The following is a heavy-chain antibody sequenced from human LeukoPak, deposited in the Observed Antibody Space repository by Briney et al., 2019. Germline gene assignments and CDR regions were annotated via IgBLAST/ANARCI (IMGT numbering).Heavy chain of an antibody. Sequence: GASVKVSCKASGGTFSSYAISWVRQAPGQGLEWMGVIIPIFGTANYAQKFQGRVTITTDESTSTAYMELSSLRSEDTAVYYCVKTDFWSGPAHYYFDYWGQGTLVTVSS. D-gene: IGHD3-3*01. CDR1: GGTFSSYA. V-gene: IGHV1-69*05. CDR2: IIPIFGTA. CDR3: VKTDFWSGPAHYYFDY. J-gene: IGHJ4*02.